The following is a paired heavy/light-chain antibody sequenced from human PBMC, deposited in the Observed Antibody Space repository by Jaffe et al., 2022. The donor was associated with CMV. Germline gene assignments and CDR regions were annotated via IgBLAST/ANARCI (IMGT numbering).Light chain of an antibody. CDR2: LNNDGSH. Sequence: QLVLTQSPSASASLGASVKLTCTLSSGHSNYAIAWHQHQPEKGPRYLMSLNNDGSHNRGDGIPDRFSGSSSGAERYLTISSLQSEDEADYYCQTWGIGIPVFGGGTKLTVL. CDR1: SGHSNYA. J-gene: IGLJ3*02. CDR3: QTWGIGIPV. V-gene: IGLV4-69*01.
Heavy chain of an antibody. J-gene: IGHJ3*01. CDR2: IYPGDSDT. CDR1: GYIFTNYW. Sequence: EVQLVQSGAEVKKPGESLKISCKGSGYIFTNYWIGWVRQMPGKGLEWMGVIYPGDSDTRYSPSFKGQITISADKSISSASLQWSSLKTSDTAMYFCARGGATGPFDFWGQGTMVTVSS. CDR3: ARGGATGPFDF. D-gene: IGHD1-26*01. V-gene: IGHV5-51*01.